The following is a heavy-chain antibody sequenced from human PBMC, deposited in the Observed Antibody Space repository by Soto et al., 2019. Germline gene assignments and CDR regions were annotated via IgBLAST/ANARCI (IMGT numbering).Heavy chain of an antibody. V-gene: IGHV6-1*01. Sequence: SQTLSLTCAISGDSVSSNSAAWNWIRQSPSRGLEWLGRTYYRSTRWYNDYAVSVKSRITINPDTSKNQFSLQLNSVTPEDTAVYYCARGRIVGATTDYYYGMDVWGQGTTVTVSS. CDR2: TYYRSTRWYN. D-gene: IGHD1-26*01. CDR1: GDSVSSNSAA. J-gene: IGHJ6*02. CDR3: ARGRIVGATTDYYYGMDV.